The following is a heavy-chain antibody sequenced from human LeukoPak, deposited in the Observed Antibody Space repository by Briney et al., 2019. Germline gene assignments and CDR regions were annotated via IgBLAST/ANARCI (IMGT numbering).Heavy chain of an antibody. J-gene: IGHJ4*02. CDR1: GGTFSSYA. V-gene: IGHV1-69*05. Sequence: SVKVSCKASGGTFSSYAISWVRRAPGQGLEWMGGITPIFGTANYAQKFQGRVTITTDESTSTAYMELSSLRSEDTAVYYCARGLLSSWYWVDYWGQGTLVTVSS. CDR3: ARGLLSSWYWVDY. CDR2: ITPIFGTA. D-gene: IGHD6-13*01.